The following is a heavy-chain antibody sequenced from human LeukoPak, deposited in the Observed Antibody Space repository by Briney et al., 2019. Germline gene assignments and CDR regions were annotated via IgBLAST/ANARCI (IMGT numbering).Heavy chain of an antibody. CDR1: GGSISSGSYY. D-gene: IGHD2-2*02. CDR3: ARGQARACTSCYTGYDY. CDR2: IYTSGST. Sequence: PSQTLSLTCTVSGGSISSGSYYWSWIRQPAGKGLEWIGRIYTSGSTNYNPSLKSRVTISVDTSKNQFSLKLSSVTAADTAVYYCARGQARACTSCYTGYDYWGQGTLVTVSS. J-gene: IGHJ4*02. V-gene: IGHV4-61*02.